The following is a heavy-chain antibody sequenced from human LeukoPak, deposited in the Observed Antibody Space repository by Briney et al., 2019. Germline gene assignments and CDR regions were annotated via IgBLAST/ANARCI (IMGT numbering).Heavy chain of an antibody. D-gene: IGHD1-7*01. CDR1: GGSFSGYY. J-gene: IGHJ4*02. V-gene: IGHV4-34*01. Sequence: SETLSLTCAVYGGSFSGYYWSWIRQPPGKGPEWIGEINHSGSTNYNPSLKSRVTISVDTSKNQFSLKLSSVTAADTAVYYCASSTTGTKHRLSYLRLNYWGQGTLVTVSS. CDR2: INHSGST. CDR3: ASSTTGTKHRLSYLRLNY.